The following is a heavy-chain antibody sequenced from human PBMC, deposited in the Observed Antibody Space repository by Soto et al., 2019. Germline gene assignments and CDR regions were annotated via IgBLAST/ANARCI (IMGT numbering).Heavy chain of an antibody. J-gene: IGHJ6*02. CDR1: GGSISSYY. CDR3: ASGKGYYYGMDV. Sequence: SETLSLTCTVSGGSISSYYWSWIRQPPGKGLEWIGYIYYSGSANYNPSLKSRVTISVDTSKNQFSLKLSSVTAADTAVYYCASGKGYYYGMDVWGQGTTVTVSS. V-gene: IGHV4-59*01. CDR2: IYYSGSA.